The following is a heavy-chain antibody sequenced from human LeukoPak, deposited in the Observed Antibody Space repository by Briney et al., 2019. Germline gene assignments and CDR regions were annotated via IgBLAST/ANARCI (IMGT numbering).Heavy chain of an antibody. D-gene: IGHD4-23*01. CDR3: ARGWLAETTVVTPYNY. CDR2: ITPIFGTA. V-gene: IGHV1-69*13. J-gene: IGHJ4*02. Sequence: GASVKVSCKASGYTFTSYGISWVRQAPGQGLEWMGGITPIFGTANYAQKLQGRVTITAVESMSTAYMELSSLRSEDTAVYYCARGWLAETTVVTPYNYWGQGTLVTVSS. CDR1: GYTFTSYG.